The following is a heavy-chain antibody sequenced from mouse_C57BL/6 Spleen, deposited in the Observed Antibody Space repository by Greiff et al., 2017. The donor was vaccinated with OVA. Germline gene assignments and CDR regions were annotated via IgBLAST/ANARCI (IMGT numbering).Heavy chain of an antibody. CDR1: GYAFSSSW. CDR2: IYPGDGDT. V-gene: IGHV1-82*01. D-gene: IGHD2-4*01. Sequence: VKLMESGPELVKPGASVKISCKASGYAFSSSWMNWVKQRPGKGLEWIGRIYPGDGDTNYNGKFKGKATLTADKSSSTAYMQLSSLTSEDSAVYFCARWSDYDGFAYWGQGTLVTVSA. CDR3: ARWSDYDGFAY. J-gene: IGHJ3*01.